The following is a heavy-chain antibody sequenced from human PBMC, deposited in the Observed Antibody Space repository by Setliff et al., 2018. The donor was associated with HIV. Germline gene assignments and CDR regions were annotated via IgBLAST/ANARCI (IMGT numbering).Heavy chain of an antibody. D-gene: IGHD3-16*01. CDR3: AKDLGVQRGNFDY. CDR2: ISGSGDST. J-gene: IGHJ4*02. CDR1: GFTFSSYA. Sequence: GGSLRLSCAASGFTFSSYAITWVRQAPGKGLEWVSAISGSGDSTFYADSVQGRFTISRDNSKNTLYLQMNSLRAEDTAVYYCAKDLGVQRGNFDYWGQGTLVTVSS. V-gene: IGHV3-23*01.